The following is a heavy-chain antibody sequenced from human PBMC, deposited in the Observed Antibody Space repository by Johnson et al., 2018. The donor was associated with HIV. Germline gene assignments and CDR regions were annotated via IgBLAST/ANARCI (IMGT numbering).Heavy chain of an antibody. J-gene: IGHJ3*02. V-gene: IGHV3-66*02. CDR2: IYSGGGT. Sequence: VQLVESGGGLVQPGGSLRLSCAASGFTVSSNYMSWVRQAPGKGLEWVSVIYSGGGTYYEDSVKGRFTISRDNSKNTLYLQMNSLRPKDTAVYYCARTRQGAFDIWGQGTMVTVSS. CDR1: GFTVSSNY. CDR3: ARTRQGAFDI.